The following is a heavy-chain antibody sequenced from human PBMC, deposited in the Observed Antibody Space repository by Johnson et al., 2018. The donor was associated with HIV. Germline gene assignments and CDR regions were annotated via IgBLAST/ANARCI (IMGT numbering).Heavy chain of an antibody. Sequence: VQLVESGGGLVQPGGSLRLSCAASGFTVSSNYMSWVRQAPGKGLEWVSVIYSGGSTYYADSVKGRFTISRDNSKNTLYLQMNSLRAEDTAGYYWATSMGATALAFDIWGQGTMVTVSS. D-gene: IGHD1-26*01. CDR2: IYSGGST. V-gene: IGHV3-66*02. J-gene: IGHJ3*02. CDR3: ATSMGATALAFDI. CDR1: GFTVSSNY.